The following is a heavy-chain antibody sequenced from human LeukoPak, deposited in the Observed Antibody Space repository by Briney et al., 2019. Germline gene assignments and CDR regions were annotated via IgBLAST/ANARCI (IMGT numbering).Heavy chain of an antibody. Sequence: ASVRVSCKASGYSFTSYGVYWMRQAPGQGLEWTGWISAYNGNTNYAQNLQGRVTLTTDTSTATAFMDLRSLTSDDTAVYYCARGPRRVAVTGAGDYWGQGTLVTVSS. J-gene: IGHJ4*02. CDR3: ARGPRRVAVTGAGDY. D-gene: IGHD6-19*01. V-gene: IGHV1-18*01. CDR2: ISAYNGNT. CDR1: GYSFTSYG.